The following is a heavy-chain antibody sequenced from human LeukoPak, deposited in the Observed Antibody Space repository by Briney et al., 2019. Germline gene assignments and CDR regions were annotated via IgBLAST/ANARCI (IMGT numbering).Heavy chain of an antibody. V-gene: IGHV4-38-2*02. CDR1: GYSISSGYY. J-gene: IGHJ1*01. D-gene: IGHD3-22*01. CDR3: ARSLPYYYDSSGYSEYFQH. Sequence: PSETLSLTCTVSGYSISSGYYWGWIRQPPGKGLEWIGSIYHSGSTYYNPSLKSRVTISVDTSKNQFSLKLSSVTAADTAVYYCARSLPYYYDSSGYSEYFQHWGQGTLVTVSS. CDR2: IYHSGST.